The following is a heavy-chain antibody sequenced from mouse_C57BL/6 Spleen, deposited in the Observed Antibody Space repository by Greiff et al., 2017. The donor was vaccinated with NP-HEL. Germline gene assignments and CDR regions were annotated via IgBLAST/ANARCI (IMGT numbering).Heavy chain of an antibody. D-gene: IGHD1-1*01. CDR3: ARMEGYYYGSSRDAMDY. CDR2: INPNNGGT. V-gene: IGHV1-26*01. CDR1: GYTFTDYY. Sequence: VQLQQSGPELVKPGASVKISCKASGYTFTDYYMNWVKQSHGKSLEWIGDINPNNGGTSYNQKFKGKATLTVDKSSSTAYMELRSLTSEDSAVYYCARMEGYYYGSSRDAMDYWGQGTSVTVSS. J-gene: IGHJ4*01.